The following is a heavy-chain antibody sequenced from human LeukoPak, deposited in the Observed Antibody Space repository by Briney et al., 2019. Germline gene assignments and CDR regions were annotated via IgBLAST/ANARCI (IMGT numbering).Heavy chain of an antibody. Sequence: ASVKVSCKASGGTFSSYAISWVRQAPGQGLEWMGRIIPILGIANYAQKFQGRVTMTRDTSTTTLYMELSSLRSEDTAVYYCARGRPGSGWSFDYWGQGTLVTVSS. V-gene: IGHV1-69*04. CDR1: GGTFSSYA. J-gene: IGHJ4*02. CDR3: ARGRPGSGWSFDY. D-gene: IGHD6-19*01. CDR2: IIPILGIA.